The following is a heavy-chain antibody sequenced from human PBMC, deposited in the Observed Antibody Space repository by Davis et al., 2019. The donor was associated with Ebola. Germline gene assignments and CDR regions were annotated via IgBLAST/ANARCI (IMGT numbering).Heavy chain of an antibody. V-gene: IGHV4-34*01. Sequence: MPSETLSLTCAVYGGSFSGYYWSWIRQPPGKGLEWIGEINHSGSTNYNPSLKSRVTISVDKSKNQFSLKLSSVTAADTAVYYCARRMDVWGQGTTVTVSS. CDR1: GGSFSGYY. J-gene: IGHJ6*02. CDR3: ARRMDV. CDR2: INHSGST.